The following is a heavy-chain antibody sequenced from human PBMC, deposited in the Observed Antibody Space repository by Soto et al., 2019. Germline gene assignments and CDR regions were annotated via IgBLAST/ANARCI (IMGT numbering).Heavy chain of an antibody. J-gene: IGHJ4*02. V-gene: IGHV3-30-3*01. CDR3: VKDRLRHCVSSSCYLLDY. Sequence: GGSLRLSCAASGFTFSSYAMHWVRQAPGKGLEWVAVISYDGSNKYYADSVKGRFTISRDNSKYTLYLQMNSLRAEDTAVYYCVKDRLRHCVSSSCYLLDYWGQGTPVTVSS. CDR2: ISYDGSNK. D-gene: IGHD2-2*01. CDR1: GFTFSSYA.